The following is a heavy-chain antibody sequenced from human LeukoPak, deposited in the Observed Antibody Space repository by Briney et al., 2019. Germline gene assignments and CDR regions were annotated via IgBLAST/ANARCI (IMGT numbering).Heavy chain of an antibody. Sequence: SETLSLTCAVYGGSFSGYYWSWIRQPPRKGLEWIGEINHSGSTNYNPSLKSRVTISVDTSKNQFSLKLSSVTAADTAVYYGARGRTRIASSGYNWGQGTLVTVSS. D-gene: IGHD3-22*01. J-gene: IGHJ4*02. CDR2: INHSGST. CDR3: ARGRTRIASSGYN. V-gene: IGHV4-34*01. CDR1: GGSFSGYY.